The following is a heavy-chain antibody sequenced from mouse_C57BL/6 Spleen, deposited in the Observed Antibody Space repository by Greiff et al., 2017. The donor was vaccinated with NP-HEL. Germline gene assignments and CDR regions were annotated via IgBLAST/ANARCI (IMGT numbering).Heavy chain of an antibody. D-gene: IGHD2-3*01. CDR3: ARWDGYPYYFDY. Sequence: QVQLQQPGAELVMPGASVKLSCKASGYTFTSYWMHWVKQRPGQGLEWIGEIDPSDSYTNYNQKFKGKSTLTVDKSSSTAYMQLSSLTSEDSAVYYCARWDGYPYYFDYWGQGITLTVSS. V-gene: IGHV1-69*01. J-gene: IGHJ2*01. CDR1: GYTFTSYW. CDR2: IDPSDSYT.